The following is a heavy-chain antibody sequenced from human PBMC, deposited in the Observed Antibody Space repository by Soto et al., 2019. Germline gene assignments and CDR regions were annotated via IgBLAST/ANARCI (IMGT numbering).Heavy chain of an antibody. CDR3: ARLEGYCSGGTCYRTSGWFDP. CDR1: GGSISSGSYY. Sequence: SETLSLTCTVAGGSISSGSYYWGWIRQPPGKGLEWIGTIYYSGSTYYHPSLRSRVTLSVDTSKNQFSLKLTSVTAADTAVYYCARLEGYCSGGTCYRTSGWFDPWGQGTPVTVSS. V-gene: IGHV4-39*01. D-gene: IGHD2-15*01. J-gene: IGHJ5*02. CDR2: IYYSGST.